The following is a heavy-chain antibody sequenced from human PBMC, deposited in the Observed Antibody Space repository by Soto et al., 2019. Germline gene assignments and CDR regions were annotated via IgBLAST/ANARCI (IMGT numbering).Heavy chain of an antibody. V-gene: IGHV3-9*01. CDR1: GFTFDNYA. Sequence: GRSLRLSCAASGFTFDNYAMHWVRQAPGKGLEWVSGISWNSNPIAYADSVKGRFTISRDNAKNSLYLQMNSLRAEDTAFYYCAKDTGPNWGQGTLVTVSS. CDR3: AKDTGPN. CDR2: ISWNSNPI. J-gene: IGHJ4*02.